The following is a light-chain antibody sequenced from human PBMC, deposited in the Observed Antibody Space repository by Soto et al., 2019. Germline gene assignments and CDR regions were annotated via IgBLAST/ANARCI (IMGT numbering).Light chain of an antibody. V-gene: IGLV1-40*01. CDR3: QSYDSSLSGSEV. CDR1: SSNIGAGYD. J-gene: IGLJ1*01. CDR2: GNS. Sequence: QLVLTQPPSVSGAPGQRVTISCTGSSSNIGAGYDVHWYQQLPGTAPKLLIYGNSNRPSGVPDRFSGSKSGTSASLAITGLQAEDEADYYCQSYDSSLSGSEVFGTGTKVTV.